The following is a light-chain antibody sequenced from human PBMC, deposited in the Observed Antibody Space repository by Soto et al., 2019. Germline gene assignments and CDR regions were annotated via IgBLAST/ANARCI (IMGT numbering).Light chain of an antibody. CDR1: SSNIGSNT. Sequence: QSVLTQPPSASGTPGQRVTISCSGSSSNIGSNTVNWYQQLPGTAPKLLIYSNNQRPSGVPDRFSGSKSGTSASLAISGLQYEDEADYYCAAWDDSLNGDVFGTGTKVTVL. J-gene: IGLJ1*01. CDR3: AAWDDSLNGDV. V-gene: IGLV1-44*01. CDR2: SNN.